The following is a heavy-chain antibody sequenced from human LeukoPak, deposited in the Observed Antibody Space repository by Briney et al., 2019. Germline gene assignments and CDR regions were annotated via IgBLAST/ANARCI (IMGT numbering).Heavy chain of an antibody. CDR3: ARDPRDIVVVVAEGDAFDI. J-gene: IGHJ3*02. CDR1: GFTFSSYS. D-gene: IGHD2-15*01. Sequence: KPGGSLRLSCAASGFTFSSYSMNWVRQAPGKGLEWVSSISSSSSYIYYADSVKGRFTISRDNAKNSLYLQMNSLRAEGTAVYYCARDPRDIVVVVAEGDAFDIWGQGTMVTVSS. V-gene: IGHV3-21*01. CDR2: ISSSSSYI.